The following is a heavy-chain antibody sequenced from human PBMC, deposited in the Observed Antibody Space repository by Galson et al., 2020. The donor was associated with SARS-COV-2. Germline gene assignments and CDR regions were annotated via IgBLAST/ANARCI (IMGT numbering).Heavy chain of an antibody. CDR3: AKDTQYSTSFGDYYSFYYMAV. V-gene: IGHV3-23*01. D-gene: IGHD6-6*01. CDR1: GFTFNDYA. Sequence: GGSLRLSCEASGFTFNDYAMSWVRQAPGKGLEWVSVISGSGDFTKYTDSVKGRFTTSRDNPKNTLYLQMNNLRAEDTAVYYCAKDTQYSTSFGDYYSFYYMAVWGEGTTVTVSS. CDR2: ISGSGDFT. J-gene: IGHJ6*03.